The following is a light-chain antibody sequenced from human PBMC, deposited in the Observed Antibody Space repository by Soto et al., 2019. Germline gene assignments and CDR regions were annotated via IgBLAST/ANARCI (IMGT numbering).Light chain of an antibody. Sequence: DIQMTQSPSTLSGSVGDRVTITCRARQTISSWLAWYQQKPGKAPKLLIYKASTLKSGVPSRFSGRGSGTEFTLTISSLQPDDFATYSCKHDNSYSEAFGQGTKVELK. CDR2: KAS. V-gene: IGKV1-5*03. J-gene: IGKJ1*01. CDR1: QTISSW. CDR3: KHDNSYSEA.